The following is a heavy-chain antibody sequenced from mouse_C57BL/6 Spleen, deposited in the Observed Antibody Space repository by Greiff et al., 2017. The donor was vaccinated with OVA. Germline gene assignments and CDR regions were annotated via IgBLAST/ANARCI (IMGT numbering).Heavy chain of an antibody. J-gene: IGHJ3*01. V-gene: IGHV10-1*01. Sequence: EVKLMESGGGLVQPKGSLKLSCAASGFSFNNYAMNWVRQAPGKGLEWVARIRSKSNNYATYYADSVKDRFTISRDDSESMLYLQMNNLKTEDTAMYYCVRGGLRRVFAYWGQGTLVTVSA. D-gene: IGHD2-4*01. CDR3: VRGGLRRVFAY. CDR1: GFSFNNYA. CDR2: IRSKSNNYAT.